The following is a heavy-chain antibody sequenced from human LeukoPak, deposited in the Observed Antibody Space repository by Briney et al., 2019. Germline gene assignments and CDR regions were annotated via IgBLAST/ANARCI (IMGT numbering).Heavy chain of an antibody. V-gene: IGHV1-2*02. CDR3: ARGVAYCGGDCYPIAP. J-gene: IGHJ5*02. CDR1: GYTFTVYY. D-gene: IGHD2-21*02. Sequence: ASVKVSCKASGYTFTVYYMHWVRQAPGQGLEWMGCINPNSGGTNYAQKFQGRVTMTRDTSISTAYMELSRLRSDDTAVYYCARGVAYCGGDCYPIAPWGQGTLVTVSS. CDR2: INPNSGGT.